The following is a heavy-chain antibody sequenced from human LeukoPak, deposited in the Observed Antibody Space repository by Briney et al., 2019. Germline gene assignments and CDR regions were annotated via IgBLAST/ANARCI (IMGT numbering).Heavy chain of an antibody. CDR2: ISSSSSYI. J-gene: IGHJ4*02. CDR1: GFTFADYS. Sequence: GGSLRLSCAASGFTFADYSMHWVRQAPGKGLEWVSSISSSSSYIYYADSVKGRFTISRDNAKNSLYLQMNSLRAEDTAVYYCARVSVVITTYLDYWGQGTLVTVSS. CDR3: ARVSVVITTYLDY. V-gene: IGHV3-21*01. D-gene: IGHD3-22*01.